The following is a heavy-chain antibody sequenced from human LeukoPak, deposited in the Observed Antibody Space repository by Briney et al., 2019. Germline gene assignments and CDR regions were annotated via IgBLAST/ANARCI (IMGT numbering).Heavy chain of an antibody. V-gene: IGHV4-34*01. CDR2: INHSGST. Sequence: SETLSLTCAVYGGSFSGYYWSWIRQPPGKGLEWIGEINHSGSTNYNPSLKSRVTISVDTSKNQFSLKLSSVTAADTAVYYCARGYYDILTGYYPFDYWGQGTLVTVPS. CDR1: GGSFSGYY. CDR3: ARGYYDILTGYYPFDY. D-gene: IGHD3-9*01. J-gene: IGHJ4*02.